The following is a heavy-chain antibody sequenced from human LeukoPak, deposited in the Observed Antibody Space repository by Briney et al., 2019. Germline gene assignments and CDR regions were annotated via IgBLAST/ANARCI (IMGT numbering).Heavy chain of an antibody. CDR3: APDIVVVPAAADAFDI. V-gene: IGHV3-30*02. CDR1: GFTFSSYG. D-gene: IGHD2-2*01. CDR2: VRYDESNK. Sequence: LGGSLRLSCAASGFTFSSYGMHWVRQAPGKGLDWVAFVRYDESNKYYADSVKGRFTISRDNSKSTLYLQMNSLRAEDTAVYYCAPDIVVVPAAADAFDIWGQGTMVTVSS. J-gene: IGHJ3*02.